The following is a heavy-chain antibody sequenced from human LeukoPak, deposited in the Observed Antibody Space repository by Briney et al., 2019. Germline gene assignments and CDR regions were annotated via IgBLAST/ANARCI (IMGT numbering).Heavy chain of an antibody. CDR1: GFTFSSYG. Sequence: GGSLRLSCAASGFTFSSYGMHWVRQAPGKGLEWVAVISYDGSNKYYADSVKGRLTISRDNSKNTLYLQMNSLRAEDTAVYYCANDPPAFYVAARYSFDYWGQGTLVTVSS. V-gene: IGHV3-30*18. J-gene: IGHJ4*02. CDR2: ISYDGSNK. CDR3: ANDPPAFYVAARYSFDY. D-gene: IGHD6-19*01.